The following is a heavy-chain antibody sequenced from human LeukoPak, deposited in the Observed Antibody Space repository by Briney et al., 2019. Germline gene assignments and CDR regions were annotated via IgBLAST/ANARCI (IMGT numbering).Heavy chain of an antibody. V-gene: IGHV3-66*01. J-gene: IGHJ4*02. CDR3: ARVPDSGSFNFDY. D-gene: IGHD1-26*01. CDR1: GFTVSSNY. Sequence: GGSLRLSCAASGFTVSSNYMSWVRQAPGKGLEWVSVIYSGGSTYYADSVKGRFTISRGNSKNTLYLQMDSLRAEDTAVYYCARVPDSGSFNFDYWGQGTLVTVSS. CDR2: IYSGGST.